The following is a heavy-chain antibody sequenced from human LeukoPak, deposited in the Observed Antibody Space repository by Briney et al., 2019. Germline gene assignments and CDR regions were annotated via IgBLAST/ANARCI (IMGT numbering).Heavy chain of an antibody. CDR1: GGSFSGYY. Sequence: PSETLSLTCAVYGGSFSGYYWSWIRQPPGKGLEWIGEINHSGSTNYNPSLKSRVTISVDTSKNQFSLKLSSVTAADTAVYYCAGQYCSSTSRYVDYWGQGTLVTVSS. D-gene: IGHD2-2*01. J-gene: IGHJ4*02. CDR2: INHSGST. CDR3: AGQYCSSTSRYVDY. V-gene: IGHV4-34*01.